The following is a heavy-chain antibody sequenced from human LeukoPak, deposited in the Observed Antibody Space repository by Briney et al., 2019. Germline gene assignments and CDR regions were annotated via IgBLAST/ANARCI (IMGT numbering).Heavy chain of an antibody. V-gene: IGHV3-21*04. CDR2: ISTGSSYI. J-gene: IGHJ4*02. CDR1: RFTFSSYS. D-gene: IGHD1-26*01. Sequence: PGGSLRLSCAASRFTFSSYSMNWVRQAPGKGLEWVSSISTGSSYIYYADSVKGRFTISRDNAKNSLFLQMNSLRAEDTAVYYCAKDRVGAILYFDYWGLGTLVTVSS. CDR3: AKDRVGAILYFDY.